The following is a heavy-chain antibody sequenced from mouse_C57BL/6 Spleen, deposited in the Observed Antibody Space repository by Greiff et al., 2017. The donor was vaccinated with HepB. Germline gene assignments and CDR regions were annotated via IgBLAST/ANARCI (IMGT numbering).Heavy chain of an antibody. D-gene: IGHD1-1*01. CDR3: ALITTVEATSFDY. CDR2: IYPGSGST. J-gene: IGHJ2*01. CDR1: GYTFTSYW. Sequence: QVQLQQPGAELVKPGASVKMSCKASGYTFTSYWITWVKQRPGQGLEWIGDIYPGSGSTNYNEKFMSKATLTVDTSSSTAYMQLSSLTSEDSAVYYCALITTVEATSFDYWGQGTTLTVSS. V-gene: IGHV1-55*01.